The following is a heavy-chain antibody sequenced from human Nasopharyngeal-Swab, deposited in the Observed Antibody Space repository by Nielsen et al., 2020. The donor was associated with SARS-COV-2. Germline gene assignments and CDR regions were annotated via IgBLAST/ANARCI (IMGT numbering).Heavy chain of an antibody. CDR1: GFTINSHN. D-gene: IGHD3-16*02. J-gene: IGHJ4*02. CDR3: AKSPPVREGITFGGVIVRGHYFDY. Sequence: GGSLRLSCAASGFTINSHNLNWIRQAPGKGLEWISYISSSSDTISYADSVKGRFTISSDNAKNSLYLQMNSLRAEDTAVYYCAKSPPVREGITFGGVIVRGHYFDYWGQGTLVTVSS. CDR2: ISSSSDTI. V-gene: IGHV3-48*01.